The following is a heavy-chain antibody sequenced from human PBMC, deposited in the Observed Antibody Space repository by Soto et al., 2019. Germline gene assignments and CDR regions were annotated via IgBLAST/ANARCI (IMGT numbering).Heavy chain of an antibody. D-gene: IGHD5-18*01. CDR3: TIPTPDTPMVTSYYYFAMDV. Sequence: DVQLLESGGGLVEPGGSLRLSCAVSGFSVTDAWMNWVRQVPGKGLAWVGRIKSKFDGGSTDYAAPVKGRFTISKDDSKNTQYLHMNSLKTEDTAVYYWTIPTPDTPMVTSYYYFAMDVWGPGTTVSVSS. CDR1: GFSVTDAW. J-gene: IGHJ6*02. V-gene: IGHV3-15*07. CDR2: IKSKFDGGST.